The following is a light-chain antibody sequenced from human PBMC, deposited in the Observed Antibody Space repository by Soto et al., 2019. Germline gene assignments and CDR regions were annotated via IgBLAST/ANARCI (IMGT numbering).Light chain of an antibody. CDR2: DNN. J-gene: IGLJ1*01. Sequence: QSVLTQPPSASGTPGQRVTISCSGSSSNIGSNAVNWYQQLPGTAPKLLIYDNNQGPSGVPDRFSGSKSGTSASLAISGLQSEDEADYYCLAWDDSLNGRVFGTGTKLTVL. CDR3: LAWDDSLNGRV. CDR1: SSNIGSNA. V-gene: IGLV1-44*01.